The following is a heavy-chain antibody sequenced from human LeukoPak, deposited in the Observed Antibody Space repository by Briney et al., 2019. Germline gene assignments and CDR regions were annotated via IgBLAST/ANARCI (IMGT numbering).Heavy chain of an antibody. D-gene: IGHD6-19*01. CDR1: GFTFSSYS. CDR2: ISYDGSD. J-gene: IGHJ4*02. CDR3: ARANSSAWHNFDF. Sequence: PGGSLRLSCAASGFTFSSYSMNWVRQAPGKGLEWVAVISYDGSDYYADSVKGRFTISRDNSRDTLYLEMNSLRAEDRAVYYCARANSSAWHNFDFWGQGTLVTVSS. V-gene: IGHV3-30*03.